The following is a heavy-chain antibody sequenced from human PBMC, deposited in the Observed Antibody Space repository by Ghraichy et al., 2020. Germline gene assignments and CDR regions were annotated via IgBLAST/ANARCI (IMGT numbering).Heavy chain of an antibody. J-gene: IGHJ2*01. V-gene: IGHV3-48*02. CDR2: ISSSSSTI. D-gene: IGHD2-15*01. CDR1: GFTFSSYS. Sequence: GRSLRLSCAASGFTFSSYSMNWVRQAPGKGLEWVSYISSSSSTIYYADSVKGRFTISRDNAKNSLYLQMNSLRDEDTAVYYCASKGRCSGGSCYSHWYFDLWGRGTLVTVSS. CDR3: ASKGRCSGGSCYSHWYFDL.